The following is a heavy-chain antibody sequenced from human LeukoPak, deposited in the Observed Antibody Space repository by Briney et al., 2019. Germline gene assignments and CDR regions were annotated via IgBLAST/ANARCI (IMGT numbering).Heavy chain of an antibody. CDR2: IYSGGST. J-gene: IGHJ4*02. D-gene: IGHD4-11*01. Sequence: QSGGSLRLSCAASGFTVSSNYMSWVRQAPGKGLEWVSVIYSGGSTYYTDSVKGRFTISRDNSKNTLYLQMNSLRAEDTAVYYCAKEYSSGVIDYWGQGTLVTVSS. V-gene: IGHV3-66*01. CDR1: GFTVSSNY. CDR3: AKEYSSGVIDY.